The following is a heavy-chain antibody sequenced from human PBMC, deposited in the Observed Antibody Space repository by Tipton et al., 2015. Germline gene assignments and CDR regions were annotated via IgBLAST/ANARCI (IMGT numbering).Heavy chain of an antibody. CDR3: ANGGHFSWFES. CDR2: ISGGGKTT. CDR1: GFIFNNRA. D-gene: IGHD2/OR15-2a*01. J-gene: IGHJ5*01. V-gene: IGHV3-23*01. Sequence: GSLRLSCTASGFIFNNRAMSWVRQAPGKGLEWVSTISGGGKTTFYANSVKGRFTISRDNSKNTLYLQMNSLKVEDTALYYCANGGHFSWFESWGQGTLVTVSS.